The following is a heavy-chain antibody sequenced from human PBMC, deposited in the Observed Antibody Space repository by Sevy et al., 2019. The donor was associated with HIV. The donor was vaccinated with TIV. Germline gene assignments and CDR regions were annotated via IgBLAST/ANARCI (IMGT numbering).Heavy chain of an antibody. Sequence: SETLSLTCTVSGGSISTYYWSWIRQPPGKGLEYIGYIYYTGSTNYNPSLKSRVTISVDTSKNQFSLKLRSVTAVDMAVYYCARAPPVRSGDDSLNWFDPWGQGTLVTVSS. V-gene: IGHV4-59*01. CDR2: IYYTGST. J-gene: IGHJ5*02. CDR3: ARAPPVRSGDDSLNWFDP. D-gene: IGHD5-12*01. CDR1: GGSISTYY.